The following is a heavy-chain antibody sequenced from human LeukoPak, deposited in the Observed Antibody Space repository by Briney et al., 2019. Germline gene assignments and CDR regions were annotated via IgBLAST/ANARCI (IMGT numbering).Heavy chain of an antibody. Sequence: PGGSLRLSCAASGFTFSNYWMSWVRQAPGKGLEWVANIKQDESQKYYVDSVKGRFTISRDNAKNSLYLQMNSLRAEDTAVYYCATGVGHAFGIWGQGTMVAVSS. J-gene: IGHJ3*02. CDR2: IKQDESQK. CDR1: GFTFSNYW. D-gene: IGHD1-14*01. V-gene: IGHV3-7*01. CDR3: ATGVGHAFGI.